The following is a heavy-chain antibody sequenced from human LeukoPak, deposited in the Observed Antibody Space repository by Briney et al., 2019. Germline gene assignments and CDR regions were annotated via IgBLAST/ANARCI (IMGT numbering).Heavy chain of an antibody. V-gene: IGHV3-7*03. CDR2: IKQDGSEK. CDR3: ARVGLEQWLGTYY. Sequence: GGSLRLACAASGFTFSSYWMSWVRQAPGKGLEWVANIKQDGSEKYYVDSVKGRFTISRDNAKNSLYLQMNSLRAKDTAVYYCARVGLEQWLGTYYWGQGTLVTVSS. D-gene: IGHD6-19*01. J-gene: IGHJ4*02. CDR1: GFTFSSYW.